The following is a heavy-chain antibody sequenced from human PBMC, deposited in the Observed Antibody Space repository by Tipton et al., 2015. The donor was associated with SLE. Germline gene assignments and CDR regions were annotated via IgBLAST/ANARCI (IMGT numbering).Heavy chain of an antibody. D-gene: IGHD1-26*01. V-gene: IGHV4-39*07. Sequence: TLSLTCTVSGGSISSSSCYWGWIRQPPGKGLEWIGCIYYSGSTYYNPSLKSRVTISVDTSKNQFSLKLSSVTAADTAVYYCARSGSYPYYYYYMDVWGKGTTVTVSS. J-gene: IGHJ6*03. CDR1: GGSISSSSCY. CDR2: IYYSGST. CDR3: ARSGSYPYYYYYMDV.